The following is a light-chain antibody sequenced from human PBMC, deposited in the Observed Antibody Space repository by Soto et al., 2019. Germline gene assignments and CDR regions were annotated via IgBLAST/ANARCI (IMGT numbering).Light chain of an antibody. Sequence: DVVMTQTALSLSVTPGQPASISCRSGQSLLSSGGETYLFWYLQRPGQSPQLLIYQVSTRDSGVPERFSGSGSGTDYTLKISSVAAEDVAVYYCLQGTHWPITFGQGTRLEIK. CDR1: QSLLSSGGETY. CDR3: LQGTHWPIT. V-gene: IGKV2-29*03. CDR2: QVS. J-gene: IGKJ5*01.